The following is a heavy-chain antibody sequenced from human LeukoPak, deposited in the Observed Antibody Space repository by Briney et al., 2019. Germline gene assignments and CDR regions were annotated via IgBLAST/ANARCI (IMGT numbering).Heavy chain of an antibody. CDR3: ATPTLGTIGEYLFDY. V-gene: IGHV5-51*01. D-gene: IGHD1-7*01. CDR2: IYPGDSDA. CDR1: GYSFTTYW. Sequence: GESLKISCKGSGYSFTTYWIGWVRQLPGEGLEWMGIIYPGDSDARYSPSFQGRVTISADKSISTAYLQWSTLKASDTAVYYCATPTLGTIGEYLFDYWGQGTLVTVSS. J-gene: IGHJ4*02.